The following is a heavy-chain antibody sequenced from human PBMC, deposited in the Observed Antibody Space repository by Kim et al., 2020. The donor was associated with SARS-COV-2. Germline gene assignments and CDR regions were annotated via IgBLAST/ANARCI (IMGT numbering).Heavy chain of an antibody. V-gene: IGHV3-15*01. CDR2: VKTKTNGGAP. CDR3: TTGAATGTTWAY. CDR1: GFTFSNAW. D-gene: IGHD1-1*01. Sequence: GGSLRLSCAAAGFTFSNAWLSWVRQAPGKGLEGVARVKTKTNGGAPEYAAPVKGRFTISRDDSKNTMYLQMNSLKTEDTAIYYCTTGAATGTTWAYWGQGTLVTVSS. J-gene: IGHJ4*02.